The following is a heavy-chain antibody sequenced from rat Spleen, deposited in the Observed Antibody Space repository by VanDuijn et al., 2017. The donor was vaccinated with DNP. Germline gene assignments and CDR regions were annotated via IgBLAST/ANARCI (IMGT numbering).Heavy chain of an antibody. CDR2: ISYDGSST. CDR1: GFTFSNYG. V-gene: IGHV5-29*01. D-gene: IGHD1-11*01. CDR3: ARHEATEGIDFDY. J-gene: IGHJ2*01. Sequence: EVQLAESGGGLVQPGRSMKVSCAASGFTFSNYGMAWVRQAPTKGLEWVATISYDGSSTWYRDSVKGRFTISRDNAKSTLYLQMDSLRSEDTATYYCARHEATEGIDFDYWGQGVMVTVSS.